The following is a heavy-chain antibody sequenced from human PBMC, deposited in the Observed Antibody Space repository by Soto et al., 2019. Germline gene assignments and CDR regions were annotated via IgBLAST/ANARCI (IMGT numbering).Heavy chain of an antibody. Sequence: ASVKVSCKASGYTFHTHYMHWVRQAPGQGLEWMGMIKPRGATTSYAQKFQGRVTMNTETSTSTVYMELTSLRSEDTAVYYCARGPLDGYKPDPRHYYYYGMDVWGQGTTVTVSS. CDR1: GYTFHTHY. V-gene: IGHV1-46*02. CDR3: ARGPLDGYKPDPRHYYYYGMDV. D-gene: IGHD5-12*01. J-gene: IGHJ6*02. CDR2: IKPRGATT.